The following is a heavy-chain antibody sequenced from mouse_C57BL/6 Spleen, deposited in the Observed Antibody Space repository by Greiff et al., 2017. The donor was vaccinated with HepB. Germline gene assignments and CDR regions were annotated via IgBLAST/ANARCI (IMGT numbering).Heavy chain of an antibody. V-gene: IGHV14-2*01. CDR2: IDPEDGET. CDR1: GFNIKDYY. Sequence: VQLQQSGAELVKPGASVKLSCTASGFNIKDYYMHWVKQRTEQGLEWIGRIDPEDGETKYAAKFQGKATITADTSSNTAYLQLSSLTSEDTAVYYCARSGDYFDYWGQGTTLTVSS. CDR3: ARSGDYFDY. J-gene: IGHJ2*01.